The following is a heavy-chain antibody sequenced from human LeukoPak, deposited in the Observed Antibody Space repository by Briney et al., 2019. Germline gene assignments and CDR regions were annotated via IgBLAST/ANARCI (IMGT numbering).Heavy chain of an antibody. V-gene: IGHV3-21*01. CDR2: ISSSSYI. CDR1: GFTFSSYS. Sequence: GGSLRLSCAASGFTFSSYSMNWVRQAPGKGLEWVSSISSSSYIYYADSVKGRFTISRDNAKNSLYLQMNSLRAEDTAVYYCARDSRIAAAGTVDYWGQGTLVTVSS. J-gene: IGHJ4*02. CDR3: ARDSRIAAAGTVDY. D-gene: IGHD6-13*01.